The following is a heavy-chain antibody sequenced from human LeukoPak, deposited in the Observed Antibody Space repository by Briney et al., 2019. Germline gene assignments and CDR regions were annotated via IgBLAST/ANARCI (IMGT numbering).Heavy chain of an antibody. CDR1: GFTFSSYS. CDR2: ISSGSTYI. Sequence: GGSLRLSCAASGFTFSSYSMNWVRQAPGKGLEWVSSISSGSTYIHYADSVKGRLTICRDNAKNSLYLQMNSLRGEDTAVYYCARPILADFYYGLDVWGKGTTVTVSS. V-gene: IGHV3-21*06. J-gene: IGHJ6*04. CDR3: ARPILADFYYGLDV. D-gene: IGHD3-3*02.